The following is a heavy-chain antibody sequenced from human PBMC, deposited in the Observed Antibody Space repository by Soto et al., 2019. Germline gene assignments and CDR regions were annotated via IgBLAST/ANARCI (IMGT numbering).Heavy chain of an antibody. Sequence: SETLSLTCAVSGGSISSGGYSWSWIRQPPGKGLEWIGSIYYSGSTYYNPSLKSRVTISVDTSKNQFSLKLSSVTAADTAVYYCARRCSGGSCYSANPFDYWGQGTLVSVSS. J-gene: IGHJ4*02. CDR2: IYYSGST. CDR1: GGSISSGGYS. CDR3: ARRCSGGSCYSANPFDY. V-gene: IGHV4-39*01. D-gene: IGHD2-15*01.